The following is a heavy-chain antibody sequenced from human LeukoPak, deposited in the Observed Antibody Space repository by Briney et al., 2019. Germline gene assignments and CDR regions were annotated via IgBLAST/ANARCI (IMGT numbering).Heavy chain of an antibody. CDR1: GFTLSSYE. V-gene: IGHV3-48*03. D-gene: IGHD6-13*01. CDR2: IISSGSTI. J-gene: IGHJ6*02. Sequence: GGSLRPSCAASGFTLSSYELNWFGRAPGKGLGWFSYIISSGSTIYYADSVKGRFTISRDNAKNSLYLQMNSLRAEDTAVYYCARYLGSSWYHYYYGMDVWGQGTTVTVSS. CDR3: ARYLGSSWYHYYYGMDV.